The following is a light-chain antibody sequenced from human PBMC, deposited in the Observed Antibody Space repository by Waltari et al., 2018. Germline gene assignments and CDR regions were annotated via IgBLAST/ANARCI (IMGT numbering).Light chain of an antibody. J-gene: IGLJ1*01. CDR1: GSDVGGYDY. CDR2: EVS. Sequence: QSALTQPASVSGSPGQSITFSRTGTGSDVGGYDYVSWYQQHPGKVPKLMIYEVSNRPSGVSNRFSGSKSGNTASLTISGLQAEDEADYYCLSYTSSSTYVFGTGTKVTVL. V-gene: IGLV2-14*01. CDR3: LSYTSSSTYV.